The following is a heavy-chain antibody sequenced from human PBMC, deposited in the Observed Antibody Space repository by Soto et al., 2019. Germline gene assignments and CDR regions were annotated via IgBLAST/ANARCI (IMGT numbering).Heavy chain of an antibody. D-gene: IGHD2-21*02. J-gene: IGHJ4*02. CDR3: AREPYGDSQYFDH. CDR2: ISHDGRVT. Sequence: QVQLVESGGGMVQPGTSLRLSCAASGFTFNSLSLHWVRQRPDKGLEWVAVISHDGRVTFYADFVKGRFTVSRDNSKNTIYLQVNSLRAEDTAVYYCAREPYGDSQYFDHWGQATLVTVSS. CDR1: GFTFNSLS. V-gene: IGHV3-30*04.